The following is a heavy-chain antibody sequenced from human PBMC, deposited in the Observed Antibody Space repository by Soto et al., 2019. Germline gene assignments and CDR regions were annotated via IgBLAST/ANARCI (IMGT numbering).Heavy chain of an antibody. Sequence: GESLKISCKGSGYSFTIYWISWVRQMPGKGLEWMGRIDPSDSYTNYSPSFQGHVTISADKSISTAYLQWSSLKASDTAMYYCARQGYYDSSGRDAFDIWGQGTMVTVSS. D-gene: IGHD3-22*01. V-gene: IGHV5-10-1*01. CDR2: IDPSDSYT. J-gene: IGHJ3*02. CDR1: GYSFTIYW. CDR3: ARQGYYDSSGRDAFDI.